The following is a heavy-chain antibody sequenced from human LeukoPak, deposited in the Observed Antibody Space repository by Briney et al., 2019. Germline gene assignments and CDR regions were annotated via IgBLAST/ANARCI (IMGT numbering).Heavy chain of an antibody. D-gene: IGHD2-15*01. J-gene: IGHJ4*02. CDR2: IGSSGSYT. V-gene: IGHV3-11*05. Sequence: GSLRLSCAASGFAFSDYYMNWIRRAPGKGLEWVSYIGSSGSYTNYADSVKGRFTISRDNAKNSLYLQMNSLRVEDTAVYFCARGYCNGGYCLPHYWGQGTLVTVSS. CDR1: GFAFSDYY. CDR3: ARGYCNGGYCLPHY.